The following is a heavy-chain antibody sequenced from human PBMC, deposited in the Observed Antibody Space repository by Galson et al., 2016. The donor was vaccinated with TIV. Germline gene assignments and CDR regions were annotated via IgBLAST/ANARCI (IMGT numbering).Heavy chain of an antibody. J-gene: IGHJ4*02. CDR1: GFTFSSYA. Sequence: SLRLSCAASGFTFSSYAITWVRQAPGKGLEWISAISGGGGSTYHTDSVKGRFTISRDNSKNTVFPQMNSLRAEDTAVYYCAKIDSSGYNYGGRFVYWGQGTLVTVSS. V-gene: IGHV3-23*01. CDR2: ISGGGGST. D-gene: IGHD3-22*01. CDR3: AKIDSSGYNYGGRFVY.